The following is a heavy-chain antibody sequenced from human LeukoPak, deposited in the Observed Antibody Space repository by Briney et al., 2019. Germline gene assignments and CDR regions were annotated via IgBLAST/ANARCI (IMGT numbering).Heavy chain of an antibody. D-gene: IGHD3-22*01. V-gene: IGHV3-53*01. J-gene: IGHJ4*02. Sequence: GGSLRLSCAASGFTVDSNYLSWVRQAPGKGLEWVSTIYTGGNTYYAASVKGRFTISRDFSKNTVLLHMNSLRAEDTAMYYCARGDDSGYYDYFDYWGQGALVTVSS. CDR2: IYTGGNT. CDR3: ARGDDSGYYDYFDY. CDR1: GFTVDSNY.